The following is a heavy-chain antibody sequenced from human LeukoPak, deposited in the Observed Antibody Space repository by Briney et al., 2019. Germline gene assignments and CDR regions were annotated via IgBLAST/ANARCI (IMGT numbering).Heavy chain of an antibody. Sequence: SETLSLTCTVSGGSISSGGYYWSWIRQPPGKGLEWIGYIYHSGSTYYNPSLKSRVTISVDRSKNQFSLKLSSVTAADTAVYYCARSQIYSNYVFDPWGQGTLVTVSS. D-gene: IGHD4-11*01. CDR2: IYHSGST. V-gene: IGHV4-30-2*01. CDR1: GGSISSGGYY. J-gene: IGHJ5*02. CDR3: ARSQIYSNYVFDP.